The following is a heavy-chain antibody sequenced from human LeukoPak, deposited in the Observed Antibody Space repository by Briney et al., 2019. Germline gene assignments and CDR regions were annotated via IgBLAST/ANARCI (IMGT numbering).Heavy chain of an antibody. D-gene: IGHD2-2*01. CDR2: IWYDGSNK. CDR3: ARDIVVVPAASDAFDI. CDR1: GFTFSSYG. V-gene: IGHV3-33*01. Sequence: GRSLRLSCAAPGFTFSSYGMHWVRQAPGKGLEWVAVIWYDGSNKYYADSVKGRFTISRDNSKSTLYLQMNSLRAEDTAVYYCARDIVVVPAASDAFDIWGQGTMVTVSS. J-gene: IGHJ3*02.